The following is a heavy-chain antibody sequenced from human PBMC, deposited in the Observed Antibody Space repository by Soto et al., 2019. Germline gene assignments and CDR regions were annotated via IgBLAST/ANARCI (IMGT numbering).Heavy chain of an antibody. CDR3: ARDRDDYGSGNYYNRIDF. CDR2: IIPIFGTP. J-gene: IGHJ4*02. Sequence: QVQLVQSGAEVQKPGSSVKVSCKASGGIFSTYAISWLRQAPGQGLEWMGGIIPIFGTPNYAQRFQGRVTIPADECTSTAYMELSRLRSEDTAVYYCARDRDDYGSGNYYNRIDFWGQGTLVTVSS. CDR1: GGIFSTYA. D-gene: IGHD3-10*01. V-gene: IGHV1-69*01.